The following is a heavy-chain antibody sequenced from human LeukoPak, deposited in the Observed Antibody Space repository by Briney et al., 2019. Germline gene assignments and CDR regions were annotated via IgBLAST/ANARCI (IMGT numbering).Heavy chain of an antibody. CDR2: INPNSAGT. CDR1: GYTFTANY. CDR3: ARDRGGYCSSDSCLDSFDI. Sequence: ASVKVSCKASGYTFTANYLHWGRHPPGQGLEWMGWINPNSAGTNYAQKFQGSVTMTSDTSISTAYLELSRLRSDDTGVYYCARDRGGYCSSDSCLDSFDIWGQGTMVTVSS. D-gene: IGHD2-15*01. V-gene: IGHV1-2*02. J-gene: IGHJ3*02.